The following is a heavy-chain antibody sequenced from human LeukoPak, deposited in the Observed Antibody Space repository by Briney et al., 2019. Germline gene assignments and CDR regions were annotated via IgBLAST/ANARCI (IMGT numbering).Heavy chain of an antibody. Sequence: SETLSLTCSVSDYISSYYWSWIRQPPGKGLEWIGYAYFRGGATYNPSLKGRVTISEDTSKNRVSLQLNSVTAADTAIYYCARHSHGADRYRDSLDSWGQGILVTVSS. V-gene: IGHV4-59*08. J-gene: IGHJ4*02. CDR3: ARHSHGADRYRDSLDS. CDR1: DYISSYY. D-gene: IGHD2-21*01. CDR2: AYFRGGA.